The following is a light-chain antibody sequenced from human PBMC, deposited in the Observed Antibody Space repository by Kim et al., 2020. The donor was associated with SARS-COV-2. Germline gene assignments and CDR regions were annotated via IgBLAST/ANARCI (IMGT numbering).Light chain of an antibody. Sequence: EVVLTQSPVTLSLSPGERATLSCRASQNVVGYLDWYQQKPGQAPRLLIYDASSRATGIPGRFSGSGSGTDYSLTISSLEPEDFAIYYCQQRSNWPPTITFGQGTRLVI. CDR2: DAS. V-gene: IGKV3-11*01. J-gene: IGKJ5*01. CDR1: QNVVGY. CDR3: QQRSNWPPTIT.